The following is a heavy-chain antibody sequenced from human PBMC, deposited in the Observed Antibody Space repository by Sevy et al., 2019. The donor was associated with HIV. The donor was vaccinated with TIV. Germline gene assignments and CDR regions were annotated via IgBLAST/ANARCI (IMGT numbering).Heavy chain of an antibody. D-gene: IGHD3-9*01. CDR3: AKGNYDILTGYRTGSAFDI. CDR2: ISDSGDST. Sequence: GGSLRLSCAASGFRFSSYAMSWVRQAPGKGLEWVSVISDSGDSTYYADSVKGRFTISRENSKNTLYLQMNSLRAEDTAVYYCAKGNYDILTGYRTGSAFDIWGQGTMVTVSS. V-gene: IGHV3-23*01. J-gene: IGHJ3*02. CDR1: GFRFSSYA.